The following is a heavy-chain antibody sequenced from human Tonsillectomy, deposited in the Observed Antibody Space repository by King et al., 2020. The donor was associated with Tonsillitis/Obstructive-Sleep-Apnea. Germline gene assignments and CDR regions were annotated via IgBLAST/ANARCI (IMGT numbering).Heavy chain of an antibody. Sequence: VQLVESGGGLVKPGGSLRLSCAASGFTFTNAWMSWVRQAPGKGLEWVGRIESKTDGGTTDYAAPVKGRFTISRDDSKTTLFLQMNSLKTEDTAVYYCTTTLPSIMITFGGVYDAFDIWGQGTMVTVSS. V-gene: IGHV3-15*04. CDR2: IESKTDGGTT. J-gene: IGHJ3*02. D-gene: IGHD3-16*01. CDR1: GFTFTNAW. CDR3: TTTLPSIMITFGGVYDAFDI.